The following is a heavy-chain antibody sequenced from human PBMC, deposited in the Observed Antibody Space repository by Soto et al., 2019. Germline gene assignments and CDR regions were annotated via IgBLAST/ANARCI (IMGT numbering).Heavy chain of an antibody. Sequence: SETLSLTCTVSGGSIGSGGYYWSWIRQHPGKGLEWIGYIYYSGSTYYNPSLKSRVTISVDTSKNQFSLKLSSVTAADTAVYYFAREHLYYYDSSGYRSPFDPWGQGTLVTVSS. CDR3: AREHLYYYDSSGYRSPFDP. CDR2: IYYSGST. D-gene: IGHD3-22*01. CDR1: GGSIGSGGYY. V-gene: IGHV4-31*03. J-gene: IGHJ5*02.